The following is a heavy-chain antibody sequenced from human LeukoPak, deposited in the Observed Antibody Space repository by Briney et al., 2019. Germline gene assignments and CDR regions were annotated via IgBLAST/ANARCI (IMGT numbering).Heavy chain of an antibody. CDR1: GHTFTGYY. CDR2: INPNSGGT. Sequence: EASVKVSCKASGHTFTGYYLHWVRQAPGQGLEWMGWINPNSGGTNYAQKFQGRVTMTRDTSISTAYMELSRLRSDDTAVDYCARDQRGRVATIVEFDYWGQGALVTVSS. V-gene: IGHV1-2*02. D-gene: IGHD5-12*01. J-gene: IGHJ4*02. CDR3: ARDQRGRVATIVEFDY.